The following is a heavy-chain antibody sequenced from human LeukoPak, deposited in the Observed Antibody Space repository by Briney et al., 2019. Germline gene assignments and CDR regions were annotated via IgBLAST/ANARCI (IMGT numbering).Heavy chain of an antibody. J-gene: IGHJ4*02. CDR1: GFTFSSYG. D-gene: IGHD4-23*01. CDR2: IWYDGSNK. V-gene: IGHV3-33*01. CDR3: ARDQYGGNPVIPAH. Sequence: PGGSLRLSCAASGFTFSSYGMHWVRQAPGKGLEWVAVIWYDGSNKYYADSVKGRFTISRDNSMNTLYLQMNSLRAEDTAVYYCARDQYGGNPVIPAHWGQGTLVTVSS.